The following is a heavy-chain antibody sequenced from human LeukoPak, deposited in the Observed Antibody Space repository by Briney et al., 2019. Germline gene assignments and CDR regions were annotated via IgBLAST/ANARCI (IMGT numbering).Heavy chain of an antibody. D-gene: IGHD3-22*01. CDR2: INGDGSDP. CDR1: GFSFSTSW. J-gene: IGHJ3*02. V-gene: IGHV3-74*01. Sequence: GGALRLSWAAPGFSFSTSWVYLLRQAPGKGLGLVSRINGDGSDPSYADSVKGRFTISRDNAKNTLYLQMNSLRAEDTAVYYCAKSEHYYDSHGAFDIWGQGTTVTVSS. CDR3: AKSEHYYDSHGAFDI.